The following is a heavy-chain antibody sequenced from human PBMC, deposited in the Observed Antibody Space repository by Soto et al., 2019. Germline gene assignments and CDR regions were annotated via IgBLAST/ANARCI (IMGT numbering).Heavy chain of an antibody. CDR1: GYTFTYYP. CDR2: INIGNGNT. J-gene: IGHJ5*02. CDR3: ARETLCGDLCYDNYFDP. D-gene: IGHD2-15*01. Sequence: ASVKVSCKASGYTFTYYPTHWVRQAPGQRLEWMGWINIGNGNTASSQKFQDRVTITRETSASTAYMELTSLRSEDTAVYYCARETLCGDLCYDNYFDPWGQGTLVTVSS. V-gene: IGHV1-3*04.